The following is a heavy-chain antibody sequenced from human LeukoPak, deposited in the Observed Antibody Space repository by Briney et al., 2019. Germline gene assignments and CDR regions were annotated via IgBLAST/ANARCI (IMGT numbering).Heavy chain of an antibody. CDR1: GFTFSNYA. CDR2: MSYDGSHQ. J-gene: IGHJ4*02. D-gene: IGHD1-26*01. CDR3: VGPRVGYFGF. Sequence: GRSLRLSCAASGFTFSNYALHWVRQAPGKGLEWVALMSYDGSHQYYADSVKGRFTISRDNSNNTVFLQMNILKTEDTAVYYWVGPRVGYFGFWGQGTLVALLS. V-gene: IGHV3-30*01.